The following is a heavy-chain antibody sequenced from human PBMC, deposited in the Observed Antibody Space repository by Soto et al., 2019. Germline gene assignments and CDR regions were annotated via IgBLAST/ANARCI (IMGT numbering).Heavy chain of an antibody. CDR3: VSQRTTVPTQAYFDY. J-gene: IGHJ4*02. Sequence: SETLSLTCTVSGGSVTNSSYYWGWIRQSPGMGLEWIGSVYYRGRSYSKSSVKSRVTISVDTSKNRFSLSLNSVTASGTAVYFCVSQRTTVPTQAYFDYWGPGALVTVSS. D-gene: IGHD4-17*01. CDR2: VYYRGRS. V-gene: IGHV4-39*01. CDR1: GGSVTNSSYY.